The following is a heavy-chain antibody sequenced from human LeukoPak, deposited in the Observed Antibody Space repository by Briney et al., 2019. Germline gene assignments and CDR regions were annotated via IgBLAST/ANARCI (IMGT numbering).Heavy chain of an antibody. CDR3: TRLHGAYPIDF. D-gene: IGHD4/OR15-4a*01. CDR1: GFTVSSNY. J-gene: IGHJ4*02. V-gene: IGHV3-48*01. Sequence: GGSLRLSCAASGFTVSSNYMSWVRQAPGKGLEWISYISSSGPTIYYADSVKGRFTISRDNAKNSVYLQMNSLRAEDTAVYYCTRLHGAYPIDFWGQGTLVTVSS. CDR2: ISSSGPTI.